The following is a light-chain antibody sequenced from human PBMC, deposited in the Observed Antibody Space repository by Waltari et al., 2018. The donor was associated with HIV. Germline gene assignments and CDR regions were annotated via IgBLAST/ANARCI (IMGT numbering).Light chain of an antibody. CDR2: QAS. V-gene: IGKV1-5*03. J-gene: IGKJ1*01. CDR1: QNVGAF. Sequence: DIRLTQSPSPLSASAGDRVAITCRAGQNVGAFLAWYQQKPGKPTKLLIFQASTLEGGVPSRFSGSVSGSDFTLTINGLQSDDFATYYCHQYASFSGTFGQGTKVEL. CDR3: HQYASFSGT.